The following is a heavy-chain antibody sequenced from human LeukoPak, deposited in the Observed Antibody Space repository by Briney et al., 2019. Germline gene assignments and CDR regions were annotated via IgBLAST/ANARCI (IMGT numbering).Heavy chain of an antibody. Sequence: GGSLRLSCAASGFTFSSYAMHWVRQAPGKGLEWVAVISYDGSNKYYADSVKGRFTISIDNSKNTLYLPMNRLRAEHTAVYYCATTYYDSSGYFYWGQGTLVTVYS. J-gene: IGHJ4*02. CDR2: ISYDGSNK. CDR3: ATTYYDSSGYFY. CDR1: GFTFSSYA. V-gene: IGHV3-30-3*01. D-gene: IGHD3-22*01.